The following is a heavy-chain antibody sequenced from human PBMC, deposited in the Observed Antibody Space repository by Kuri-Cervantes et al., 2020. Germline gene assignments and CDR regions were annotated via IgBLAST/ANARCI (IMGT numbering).Heavy chain of an antibody. Sequence: SETLSLTCAVSGYSISSGYYWGWIRQPPGKGLEWIGSIYHSGSTYYNPSLRSRVTISIDKSKNHFSLSLTSVTAADTAVYYCAGGRYSSGWLNYWGQGTLVTVSS. CDR3: AGGRYSSGWLNY. J-gene: IGHJ4*02. CDR1: GYSISSGYY. D-gene: IGHD6-19*01. V-gene: IGHV4-38-2*01. CDR2: IYHSGST.